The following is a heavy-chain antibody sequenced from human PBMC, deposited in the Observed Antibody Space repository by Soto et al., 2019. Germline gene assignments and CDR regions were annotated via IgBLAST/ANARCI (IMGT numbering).Heavy chain of an antibody. CDR2: ISLDYST. CDR1: GFTFSTSA. Sequence: EVHLLESGGDLVQPGGSLRLSCAGTGFTFSTSAMTWVRQAPGRGLEWVSHISLDYSTYYADFVKGRFTVSRDNSKNTLHLQMSSLRAEDTALYYCAKHKGSRYAIDFWGQGTLVTVSP. CDR3: AKHKGSRYAIDF. J-gene: IGHJ4*02. V-gene: IGHV3-23*01. D-gene: IGHD3-16*01.